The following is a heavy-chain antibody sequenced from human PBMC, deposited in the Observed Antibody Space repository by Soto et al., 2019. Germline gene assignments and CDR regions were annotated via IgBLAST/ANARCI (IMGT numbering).Heavy chain of an antibody. Sequence: SVKVSCKASGFIFTSSSVQWARQARGQRLEWIGWITVGTGNTNYAQKFQERVTITRDMSTSTAYMELSNLRSEDTAIYYCAAGDSSGYYGGWGQGTQVTV. CDR1: GFIFTSSS. CDR3: AAGDSSGYYGG. V-gene: IGHV1-58*01. CDR2: ITVGTGNT. D-gene: IGHD3-22*01. J-gene: IGHJ4*02.